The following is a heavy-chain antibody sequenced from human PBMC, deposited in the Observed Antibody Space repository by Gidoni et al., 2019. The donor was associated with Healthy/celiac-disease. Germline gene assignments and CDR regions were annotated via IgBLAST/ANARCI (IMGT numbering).Heavy chain of an antibody. CDR3: TTDLGGYCSSTSCLTGFDY. Sequence: EVQLVESGGGLVKPGGSLRLSCAASGFTFSNAWMNWVRQAPGKGLEWVGRIKRKTDGGTTDYAAPVKGRFTISRDDSKNTLYLQMNSLKTEDTAVYYCTTDLGGYCSSTSCLTGFDYWGQGTLVTVSS. D-gene: IGHD2-2*01. CDR2: IKRKTDGGTT. J-gene: IGHJ4*02. CDR1: GFTFSNAW. V-gene: IGHV3-15*07.